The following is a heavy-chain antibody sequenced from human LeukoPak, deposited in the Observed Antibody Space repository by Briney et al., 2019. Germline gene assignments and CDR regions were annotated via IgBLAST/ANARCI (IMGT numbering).Heavy chain of an antibody. CDR1: GGSISSGGYY. CDR3: ARVTPISPPYQLLQGGAFDI. J-gene: IGHJ3*02. Sequence: SETLSLTCTVSGGSISSGGYYWSWIRQPPGKGLEWIGYIYHSGSTYYNPSLKSRVTISVDRSKNQFSLKLSSVTAADTAVYYCARVTPISPPYQLLQGGAFDIWGQGTMVTVSS. D-gene: IGHD2-2*01. CDR2: IYHSGST. V-gene: IGHV4-30-2*01.